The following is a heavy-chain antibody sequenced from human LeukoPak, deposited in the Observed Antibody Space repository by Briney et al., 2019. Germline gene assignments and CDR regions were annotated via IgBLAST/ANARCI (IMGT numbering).Heavy chain of an antibody. CDR3: ARPRYAGYYYMDV. CDR1: GYTFTGYY. V-gene: IGHV1-2*02. CDR2: INPNSGGT. D-gene: IGHD3-16*01. Sequence: ASVKVSCKASGYTFTGYYMHWVRQSPGQGLEWMGWINPNSGGTNYAQKFQGRVTMTRDTSISTAYMELSRLRSDDTAVYYCARPRYAGYYYMDVWGKGTTVTVSS. J-gene: IGHJ6*03.